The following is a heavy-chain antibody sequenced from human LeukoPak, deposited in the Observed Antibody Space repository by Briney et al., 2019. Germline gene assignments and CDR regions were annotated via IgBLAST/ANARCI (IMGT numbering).Heavy chain of an antibody. CDR2: IYYSGST. Sequence: SETLSLTCTVSGGSISSYYWSWIRQPPGKGLEWIGYIYYSGSTNYNPSLKSRVTISVDTSKNQFPLKLSSVTAADTAVYYCARFLLTGYYVWFDPWGQGTLVTVSS. V-gene: IGHV4-59*01. J-gene: IGHJ5*02. CDR3: ARFLLTGYYVWFDP. D-gene: IGHD3-9*01. CDR1: GGSISSYY.